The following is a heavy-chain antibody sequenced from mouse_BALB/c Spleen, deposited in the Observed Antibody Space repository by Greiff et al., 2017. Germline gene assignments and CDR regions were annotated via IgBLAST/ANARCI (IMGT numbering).Heavy chain of an antibody. J-gene: IGHJ2*01. CDR3: ARGGIYYYGSRNFDY. CDR1: GFTFSSFG. D-gene: IGHD1-1*01. V-gene: IGHV5-17*02. CDR2: ISSGSSTI. Sequence: EVKLVESGGGLVQPGGSRKLSCAASGFTFSSFGMHWVRQAPEKGLEWVAYISSGSSTIYYADTVKGRFTISRDNPKNTLFLQMTSLRSEDTAMYYCARGGIYYYGSRNFDYWGQGTTLTVSS.